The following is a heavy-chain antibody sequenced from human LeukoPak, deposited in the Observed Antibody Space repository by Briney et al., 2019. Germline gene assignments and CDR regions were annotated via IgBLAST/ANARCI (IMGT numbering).Heavy chain of an antibody. CDR1: GFTFSSYG. V-gene: IGHV3-21*01. J-gene: IGHJ4*02. CDR3: ASWAAAGPFDY. Sequence: GGSLRLSCAASGFTFSSYGMHWVRQAPGKGLEWVSSISSSSSYIYYADSVKGRFTISRDNAKNSLYLQMNSLRAEDTAVYYCASWAAAGPFDYWGQGTLVTVSS. CDR2: ISSSSSYI. D-gene: IGHD6-13*01.